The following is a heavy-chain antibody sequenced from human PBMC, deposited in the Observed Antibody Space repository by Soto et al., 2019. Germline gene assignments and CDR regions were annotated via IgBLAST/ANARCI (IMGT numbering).Heavy chain of an antibody. Sequence: AETPSPTCTVSGCSISSGGYYWSWIRQPPGKGLEWIGYIYYSGSTNYNPSLKSRVTISVDTSKNQFSLKLSSVTAADTAVYYCVSLMWYRPYWGQGTLVTVSS. CDR1: GCSISSGGYY. CDR2: IYYSGST. CDR3: VSLMWYRPY. J-gene: IGHJ4*02. V-gene: IGHV4-61*08. D-gene: IGHD2-21*01.